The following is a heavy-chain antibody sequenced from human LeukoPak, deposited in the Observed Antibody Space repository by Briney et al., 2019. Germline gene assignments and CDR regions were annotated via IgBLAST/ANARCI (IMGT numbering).Heavy chain of an antibody. V-gene: IGHV1-18*01. D-gene: IGHD3-3*01. CDR1: GYKFADYG. CDR3: VRTECTAITLDY. J-gene: IGHJ4*02. CDR2: ISAYNGHT. Sequence: GASVKVSCKSSGYKFADYGVSWVRQAPGQGLEWMGWISAYNGHTDYAQKFQGRVTMTTDTSANTAYMELTRLASDDTAIYYCVRTECTAITLDYWGQGTLVTVSS.